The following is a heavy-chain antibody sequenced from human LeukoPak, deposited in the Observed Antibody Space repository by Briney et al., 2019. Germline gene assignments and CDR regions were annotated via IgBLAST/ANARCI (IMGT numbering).Heavy chain of an antibody. D-gene: IGHD4/OR15-4a*01. CDR1: GYTLTKLS. CDR2: FHPENGET. CDR3: ATPRIANYYPPRY. Sequence: ASVKVSCKVSGYTLTKLSMHWVRQAPGKGLEWMGGFHPENGETIYAQKFQGRVTMTEDTSTDTAYMELSSLTSEDTAVYYCATPRIANYYPPRYWGQGTLVTVSS. J-gene: IGHJ4*02. V-gene: IGHV1-24*01.